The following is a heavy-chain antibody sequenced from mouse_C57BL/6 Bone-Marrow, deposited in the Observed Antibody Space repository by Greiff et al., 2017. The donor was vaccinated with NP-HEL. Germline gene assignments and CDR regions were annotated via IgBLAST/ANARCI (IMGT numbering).Heavy chain of an antibody. V-gene: IGHV7-1*01. CDR2: SRNTANDYTT. CDR1: GFTFSDFY. J-gene: IGHJ4*01. D-gene: IGHD3-3*01. CDR3: ARDGRGTAGAMDY. Sequence: DVKLVESGGGLVQSGRSLRLSCATSGFTFSDFYMEWVRQAPGKGLEWIAASRNTANDYTTEYSASVKGRFIVSRDTSQSILYLQMKALRAEDTAIDYCARDGRGTAGAMDYWGQGTSVTVSS.